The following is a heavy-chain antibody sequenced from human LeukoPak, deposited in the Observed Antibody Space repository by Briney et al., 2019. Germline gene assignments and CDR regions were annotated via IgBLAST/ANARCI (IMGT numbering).Heavy chain of an antibody. Sequence: GGSLRLSCAASGFTFSGYWMHWVRQVPGKGLVWVSRINDDGRYTVYADSVKGRFTISRDNSKNTLYLQMNSLRAEDTAVYYCAKSYDSSGYYRFGDYYYMDVWGKGTTVTVSS. D-gene: IGHD3-22*01. V-gene: IGHV3-74*01. CDR3: AKSYDSSGYYRFGDYYYMDV. J-gene: IGHJ6*03. CDR1: GFTFSGYW. CDR2: INDDGRYT.